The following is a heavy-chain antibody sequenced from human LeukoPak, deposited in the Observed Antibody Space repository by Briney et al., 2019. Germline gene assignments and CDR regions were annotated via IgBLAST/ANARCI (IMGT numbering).Heavy chain of an antibody. CDR1: GGSISSGSYY. D-gene: IGHD1-26*01. Sequence: PSETLSLTCTVSGGSISSGSYYWSWIRQPAGKGLEWIGCIYTSGSTNYNPSLKSRVTISVDTSKNQFSLKLSSVTAADTAVYYCARSGSYQEINFDYWGQGTLVTVSS. CDR3: ARSGSYQEINFDY. CDR2: IYTSGST. J-gene: IGHJ4*02. V-gene: IGHV4-61*02.